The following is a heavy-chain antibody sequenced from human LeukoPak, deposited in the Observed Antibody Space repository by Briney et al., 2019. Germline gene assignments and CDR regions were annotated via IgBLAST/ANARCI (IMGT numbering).Heavy chain of an antibody. CDR3: AKNTRYCRSTSCYSNWFDP. V-gene: IGHV3-23*01. CDR2: ISGSGGST. Sequence: GGSLRLSCAASGFTFSSYAMSWVRQAPGKGLEWVSAISGSGGSTYYADSVKGRFTISRDNSKNTLYLQMNSLRAEDTAVYYCAKNTRYCRSTSCYSNWFDPWGQGTLVTVSS. D-gene: IGHD2-2*01. CDR1: GFTFSSYA. J-gene: IGHJ5*02.